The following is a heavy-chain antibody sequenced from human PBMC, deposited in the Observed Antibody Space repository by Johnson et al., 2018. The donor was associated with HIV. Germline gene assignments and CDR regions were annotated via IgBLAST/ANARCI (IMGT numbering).Heavy chain of an antibody. J-gene: IGHJ3*01. D-gene: IGHD5-18*01. V-gene: IGHV3-30*02. Sequence: QVQLVESGGGLVQPGGSLRLSCAASGFNFNNYGMHWVRQAPGKGLEWVAFIRYDGGDKYYADSVKGRFTLSRDISKNTLYLQIDSLRPEDWGVYYCAKGEAQEGWIQLQAYAFDFWGQGTMVTVSS. CDR2: IRYDGGDK. CDR3: AKGEAQEGWIQLQAYAFDF. CDR1: GFNFNNYG.